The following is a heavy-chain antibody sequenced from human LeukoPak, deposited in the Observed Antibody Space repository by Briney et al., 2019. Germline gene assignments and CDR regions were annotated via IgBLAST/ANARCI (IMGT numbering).Heavy chain of an antibody. CDR2: ISWNSGSI. Sequence: GGSLRLSCAASGFTFDDYDMHWVRQAPGKGLEWVSGISWNSGSIGYADSVKGRFTISRDNAKNSLYLQMNSLRAEDTALYYCAKDLDCSSTSCPRGYYYYYYGMDVWGQGTTVTVSS. CDR3: AKDLDCSSTSCPRGYYYYYYGMDV. J-gene: IGHJ6*02. CDR1: GFTFDDYD. D-gene: IGHD2-2*01. V-gene: IGHV3-9*01.